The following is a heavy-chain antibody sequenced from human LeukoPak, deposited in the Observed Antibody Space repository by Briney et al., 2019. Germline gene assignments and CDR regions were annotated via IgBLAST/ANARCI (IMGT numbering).Heavy chain of an antibody. J-gene: IGHJ6*03. V-gene: IGHV3-30*18. CDR3: AKHALLMVSLSYYMDV. CDR1: GFTFSRYG. D-gene: IGHD5-18*01. CDR2: ISYDGGIK. Sequence: GRSLRLSCAASGFTFSRYGIHWVRQAPGKGLEWVAVISYDGGIKYYADSVKGRFTISRDNSKNTLYLQMNSLRAEDTAVYYCAKHALLMVSLSYYMDVWGKGTTVTVSS.